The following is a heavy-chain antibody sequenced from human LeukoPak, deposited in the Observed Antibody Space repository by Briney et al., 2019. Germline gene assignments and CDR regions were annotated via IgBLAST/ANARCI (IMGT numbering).Heavy chain of an antibody. D-gene: IGHD1-26*01. J-gene: IGHJ6*03. Sequence: GGSLRLSCVGSGFTFGDYGMAWVRLLPGKGLEWVSGINWNSADTTYADSVKGRFTISRGNAKNSLYLQMNSLRAEDTAIYYCARDPYNGNYGDSYYYYMDVWGKGTTVTISS. V-gene: IGHV3-20*04. CDR1: GFTFGDYG. CDR3: ARDPYNGNYGDSYYYYMDV. CDR2: INWNSADT.